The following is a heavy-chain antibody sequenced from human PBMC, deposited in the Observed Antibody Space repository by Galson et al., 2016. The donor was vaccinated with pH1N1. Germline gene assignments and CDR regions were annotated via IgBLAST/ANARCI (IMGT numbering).Heavy chain of an antibody. J-gene: IGHJ4*02. CDR2: IKQDGSEK. CDR1: GFTFSSYW. V-gene: IGHV3-7*03. D-gene: IGHD3-3*01. Sequence: RLSCAASGFTFSSYWMSWVRQAPGKGLEWVANIKQDGSEKYYVDSVKGRFTISRDNAKNSLYLQMNSLRAEDTAVYYCARVAPEYYDFWSGYPVADYWGQGTLVTVSS. CDR3: ARVAPEYYDFWSGYPVADY.